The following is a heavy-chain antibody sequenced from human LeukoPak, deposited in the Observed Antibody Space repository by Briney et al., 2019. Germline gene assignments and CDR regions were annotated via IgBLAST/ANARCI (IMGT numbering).Heavy chain of an antibody. CDR3: ARARQQLLT. V-gene: IGHV4-34*01. J-gene: IGHJ5*02. CDR2: INHSGST. Sequence: SETLSLTCAVYGGSFSGYYWSWIRQPPGKGLEWIGEINHSGSTNYNPSLKSRVTISVDTSKNQFSLKLSSVTAADTAVYSCARARQQLLTWGQGTLVTVSS. CDR1: GGSFSGYY. D-gene: IGHD6-13*01.